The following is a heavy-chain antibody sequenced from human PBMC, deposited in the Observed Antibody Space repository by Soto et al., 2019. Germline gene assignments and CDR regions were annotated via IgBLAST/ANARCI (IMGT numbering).Heavy chain of an antibody. Sequence: VGSLRLSCAVSCFTFNDYAMSWVRQAPGKGLEWVSTISGSLGSAYYAASVEGRFTISGDNSNNTLYLQMNSLRVEDTATYYCAKDSRLPGFGLLIHAFDIWGHGTMVTVSS. V-gene: IGHV3-23*01. J-gene: IGHJ3*02. CDR2: ISGSLGSA. CDR1: CFTFNDYA. D-gene: IGHD3-3*01. CDR3: AKDSRLPGFGLLIHAFDI.